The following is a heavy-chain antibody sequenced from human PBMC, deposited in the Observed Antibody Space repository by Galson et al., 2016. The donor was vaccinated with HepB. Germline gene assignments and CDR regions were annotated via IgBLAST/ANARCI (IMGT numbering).Heavy chain of an antibody. CDR2: ISWNSGNI. V-gene: IGHV3-9*01. J-gene: IGHJ3*01. D-gene: IGHD3-9*01. CDR1: GFTFDDYA. CDR3: AKPIRFFGGFCDL. Sequence: SLRLSCAASGFTFDDYAMHWVRQAPGKGLEWVSGISWNSGNIDYGDSVKGRFTISRDNAKNSLFLQMNSLRPEDTALYYCAKPIRFFGGFCDLWGQGTMVTVSS.